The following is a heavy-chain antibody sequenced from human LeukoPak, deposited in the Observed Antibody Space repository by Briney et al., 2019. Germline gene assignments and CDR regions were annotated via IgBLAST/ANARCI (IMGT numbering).Heavy chain of an antibody. V-gene: IGHV3-20*04. CDR2: MNWNGGIT. Sequence: PGGSLRLSCAASGFTFDDYAMHWVRQAPGRGLEWVSGMNWNGGITGYADSVKGRFAISRDNAKNSLYLQMNSLRAEDTAVYYCASSSSSSWGDFDYWGQGTLVTVSS. D-gene: IGHD6-13*01. CDR1: GFTFDDYA. J-gene: IGHJ4*02. CDR3: ASSSSSSWGDFDY.